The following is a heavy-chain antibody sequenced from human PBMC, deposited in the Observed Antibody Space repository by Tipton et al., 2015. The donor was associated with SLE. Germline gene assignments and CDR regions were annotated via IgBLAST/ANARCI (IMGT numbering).Heavy chain of an antibody. CDR1: GYSISSGYY. CDR3: ARSVTPAAIGWFDP. Sequence: TLSLTCTVSGYSISSGYYWGWIRQPPGKGLEWIGSIYHSGSTYYNPSLRSRVTISLDTSMNQFSLDLSSVTAADTAVYYCARSVTPAAIGWFDPWGQGTLVTVSS. J-gene: IGHJ5*02. D-gene: IGHD2-2*01. CDR2: IYHSGST. V-gene: IGHV4-38-2*02.